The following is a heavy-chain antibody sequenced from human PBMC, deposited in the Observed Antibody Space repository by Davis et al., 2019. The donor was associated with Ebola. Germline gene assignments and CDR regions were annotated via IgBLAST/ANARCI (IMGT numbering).Heavy chain of an antibody. Sequence: GESLKISCAASGFTFSSYGMHWVRQAPGKGLEWVAVIWYDGSNKYYADSVKGRFTISRDNSKNTLYLQMNSLRAEDTAVYYCAKGSGTYKGLGDYWGQGTLVTVSS. J-gene: IGHJ4*02. V-gene: IGHV3-33*06. CDR3: AKGSGTYKGLGDY. CDR2: IWYDGSNK. CDR1: GFTFSSYG. D-gene: IGHD1-26*01.